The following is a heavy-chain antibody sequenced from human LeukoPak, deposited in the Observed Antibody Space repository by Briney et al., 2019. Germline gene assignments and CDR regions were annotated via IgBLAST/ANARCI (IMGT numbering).Heavy chain of an antibody. CDR2: VNHSGST. J-gene: IGHJ4*02. CDR1: GGSFSGYF. CDR3: AKYRYGYRGMDS. V-gene: IGHV4-34*01. D-gene: IGHD5-18*01. Sequence: SETLSLTCRVYGGSFSGYFWIWFRQPPGKGLEWIGEVNHSGSTNYKSPLRRRAIISVDTSKNQFSLKLTSVTAADTAIYFCAKYRYGYRGMDSWGQGTQVTVSS.